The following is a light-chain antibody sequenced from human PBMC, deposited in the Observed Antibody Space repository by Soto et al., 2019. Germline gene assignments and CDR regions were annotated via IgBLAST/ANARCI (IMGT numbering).Light chain of an antibody. CDR1: SSDVGGYNY. CDR3: SSYTSRSTYV. CDR2: EVS. Sequence: QSALTQPASVSGSPGQSITISCTGTSSDVGGYNYVSWSQQHPGKAPQLMIYEVSKRPSGVSNRFSGSKSGNTASLTISGLQAEYEADYYCSSYTSRSTYVFGTGTKVTVL. V-gene: IGLV2-14*01. J-gene: IGLJ1*01.